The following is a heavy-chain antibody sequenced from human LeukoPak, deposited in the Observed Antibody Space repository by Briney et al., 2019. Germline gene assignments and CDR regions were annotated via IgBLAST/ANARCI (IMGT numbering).Heavy chain of an antibody. D-gene: IGHD5-24*01. CDR3: AKSFSETERATITAY. CDR1: GGSISSYY. V-gene: IGHV4-59*01. J-gene: IGHJ4*02. Sequence: SETLSLTCTVSGGSISSYYWSWIRQPPGKGLEWIGYIHYSGSTNYNPSLKSRVTISVDTSKNQFSLKLSSVTAADTAIYYCAKSFSETERATITAYWGQGTLVTVSS. CDR2: IHYSGST.